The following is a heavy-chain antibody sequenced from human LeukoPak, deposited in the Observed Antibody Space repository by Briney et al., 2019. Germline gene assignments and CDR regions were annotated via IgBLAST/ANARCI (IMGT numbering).Heavy chain of an antibody. CDR2: IYYSGST. V-gene: IGHV4-39*07. Sequence: SETLSLTCTVSGGSISSSSYYWGWIRQPPGKGLEWIGSIYYSGSTYYNPSLKSRVTISVDTSKNQFSLKLSSVTAADTAVYSCAKARRSKTFDIWGQGKMVTVSS. CDR3: AKARRSKTFDI. J-gene: IGHJ3*02. CDR1: GGSISSSSYY.